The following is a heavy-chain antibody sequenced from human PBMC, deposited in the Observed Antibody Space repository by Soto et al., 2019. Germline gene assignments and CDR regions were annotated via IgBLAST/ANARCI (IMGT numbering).Heavy chain of an antibody. J-gene: IGHJ4*02. CDR3: VRGRSYSVYDF. Sequence: SLTCTVSGGSISGHAWIWVRQPAGRGLERIGHIYPSGSTSYNPSLRSRVTMSLDTSKNQIFLNLTSVTAADTAVFYCVRGRSYSVYDFWGPGTLVTVSS. V-gene: IGHV4-4*07. CDR1: GGSISGHA. D-gene: IGHD5-12*01. CDR2: IYPSGST.